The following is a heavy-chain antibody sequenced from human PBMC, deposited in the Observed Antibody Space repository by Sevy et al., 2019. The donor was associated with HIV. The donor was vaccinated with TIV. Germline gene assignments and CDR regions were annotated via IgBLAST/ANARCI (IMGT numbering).Heavy chain of an antibody. J-gene: IGHJ4*02. CDR3: VKGGADTAIAAYSTSWYVDS. Sequence: GGSLRLSCAASGFTFSSYAMSWVRQAPGKGLEWVSAISGSGGSTYYADSVKGRFTISRDNSKNTMSLQLNSLRAEDTAIYFCVKGGADTAIAAYSTSWYVDSWGQGTLVTVSS. V-gene: IGHV3-23*01. D-gene: IGHD6-13*01. CDR1: GFTFSSYA. CDR2: ISGSGGST.